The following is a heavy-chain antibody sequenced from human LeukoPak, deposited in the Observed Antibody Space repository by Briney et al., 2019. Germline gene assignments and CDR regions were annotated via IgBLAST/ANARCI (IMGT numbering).Heavy chain of an antibody. J-gene: IGHJ6*01. Sequence: GGSLRLSCAASGFTSSSYSMNWVRQAPGKGLEWVSSISSSSSYIYYADSVKGRFTISRDNAENSLYLQMNSLRAEDTAVYYCARGSEGYCSGGGCYYGMDVWGQGTTVTVSS. CDR3: ARGSEGYCSGGGCYYGMDV. CDR1: GFTSSSYS. V-gene: IGHV3-21*01. D-gene: IGHD2-15*01. CDR2: ISSSSSYI.